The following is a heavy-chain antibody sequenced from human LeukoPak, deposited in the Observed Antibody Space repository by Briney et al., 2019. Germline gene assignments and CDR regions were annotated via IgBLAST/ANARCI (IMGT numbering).Heavy chain of an antibody. V-gene: IGHV4-38-2*02. Sequence: SETLSLPCSVSGDSITSGHNWGWIRPPPGKGLEWIASIYHSGSTYYNPSLKSRVTISVDTSKNQFSLKLSFVTAADTAVYYCARAGYSSSYNWFDPGGEGTLVTVSS. CDR1: GDSITSGHN. J-gene: IGHJ5*02. CDR3: ARAGYSSSYNWFDP. D-gene: IGHD6-13*01. CDR2: IYHSGST.